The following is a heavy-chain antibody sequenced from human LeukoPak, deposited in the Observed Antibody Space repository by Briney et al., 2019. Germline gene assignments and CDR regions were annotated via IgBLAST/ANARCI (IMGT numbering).Heavy chain of an antibody. V-gene: IGHV5-51*01. CDR1: GYSFTSYW. J-gene: IGHJ4*02. Sequence: GESLKISCQGSGYSFTSYWIARVRQMPGKGLEWMGIIYPGDSNTRYSPSFQGQVTISADKSISTAYLQWSSLKASDTAIYYCARLLGGIQLWFMDYWGQGTLVTVSS. CDR2: IYPGDSNT. D-gene: IGHD5-18*01. CDR3: ARLLGGIQLWFMDY.